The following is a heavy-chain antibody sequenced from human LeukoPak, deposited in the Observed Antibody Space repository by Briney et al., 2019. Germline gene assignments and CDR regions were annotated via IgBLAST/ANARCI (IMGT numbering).Heavy chain of an antibody. CDR3: ARKKRISFWFDF. D-gene: IGHD1-1*01. V-gene: IGHV3-49*03. CDR1: GFTFGDYT. J-gene: IGHJ5*01. Sequence: GGSLRLSCTASGFTFGDYTMGWFRQAPGKGLEWVGFTRGESYGGTTEYAASVKGRFTISRLDFSGVAYLQMSSLKTEDTAVYFCARKKRISFWFDFWGQGTLVTVSS. CDR2: TRGESYGGTT.